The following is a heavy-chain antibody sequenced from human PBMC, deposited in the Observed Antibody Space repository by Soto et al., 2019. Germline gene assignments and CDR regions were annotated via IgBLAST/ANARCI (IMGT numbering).Heavy chain of an antibody. V-gene: IGHV1-2*02. CDR2: NNRETGAT. Sequence: QVQLVQSGADVKTPGASMRVSCKASGYTFTGYYVHWVREAPGQGVEWIGWNNRETGATSYAQKFQGRVTLSRDTSMNTAYLELSCLRFDDAAVYFCATERYQMISDGMDVWGQGTTVTVSS. D-gene: IGHD2-2*01. CDR1: GYTFTGYY. CDR3: ATERYQMISDGMDV. J-gene: IGHJ6*02.